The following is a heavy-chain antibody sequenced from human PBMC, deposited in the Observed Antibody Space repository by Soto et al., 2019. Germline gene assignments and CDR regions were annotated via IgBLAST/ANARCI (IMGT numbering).Heavy chain of an antibody. J-gene: IGHJ4*02. CDR3: ARAGGLLLDY. CDR2: ISYDGSNK. V-gene: IGHV3-30-3*01. CDR1: GFTFSSYA. Sequence: QVQLVESGGGVVQPGRSLRLSCAASGFTFSSYAMHWVRQAPGKGLEWVAVISYDGSNKFYADSVKGRFIISRDISKNTLYLQVNSLRAEDKAVYYCARAGGLLLDYWGQGTLVTVSS. D-gene: IGHD2-15*01.